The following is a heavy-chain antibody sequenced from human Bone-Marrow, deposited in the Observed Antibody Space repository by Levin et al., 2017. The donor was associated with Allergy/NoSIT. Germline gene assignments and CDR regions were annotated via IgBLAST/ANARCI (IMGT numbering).Heavy chain of an antibody. D-gene: IGHD2-21*01. J-gene: IGHJ3*02. CDR2: IIPIFDTT. CDR1: GGTFSNYA. CDR3: ARLFDGSNM. V-gene: IGHV1-69*13. Sequence: ASVKVSCKASGGTFSNYAVSWVRRAPGQGLEYMGGIIPIFDTTKYAQKFQGRLTITADESTGTVYMELTSLRSEDTALYYCARLFDGSNMWGQGTLITVSS.